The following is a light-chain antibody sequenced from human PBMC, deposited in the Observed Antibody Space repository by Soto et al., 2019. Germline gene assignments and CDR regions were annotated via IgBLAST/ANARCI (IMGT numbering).Light chain of an antibody. J-gene: IGKJ1*01. CDR1: QGVSPY. CDR3: QQYGSSGT. CDR2: DVS. V-gene: IGKV3-11*01. Sequence: ESVFTQSPATLSLSPGERATLSCRASQGVSPYVAWYQQRPGQAPRLLIYDVSTRATGIPARFSGSGSGTDFTLTISRVEPEDFAVYYCQQYGSSGTFGQGTKVDIK.